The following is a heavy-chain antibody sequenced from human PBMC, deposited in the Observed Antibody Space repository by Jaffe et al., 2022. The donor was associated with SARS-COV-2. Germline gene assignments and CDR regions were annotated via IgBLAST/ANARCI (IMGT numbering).Heavy chain of an antibody. CDR3: VRESRTSFDF. CDR1: GFSFSGYF. J-gene: IGHJ4*02. V-gene: IGHV3-11*01. Sequence: QVQLVESGGGLVKPGGSLRLSCAASGFSFSGYFMTWIRQTPGKGLEYVSYISSSGNAVYYADSVKGRFTISRDNAKNSLFLQMNSLRAEDTAVYYCVRESRTSFDFWGQGTLVTVSS. CDR2: ISSSGNAV.